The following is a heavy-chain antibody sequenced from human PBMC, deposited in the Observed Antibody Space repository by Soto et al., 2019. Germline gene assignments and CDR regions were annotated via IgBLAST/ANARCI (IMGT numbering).Heavy chain of an antibody. CDR2: IYYSGRT. J-gene: IGHJ4*02. CDR3: ARGHLGITTTGTWYDFDY. V-gene: IGHV4-59*01. CDR1: GDSISSYY. Sequence: SETLSLTCTVSGDSISSYYWTWIRQPPGKGLEYIGYIYYSGRTYYNPSLKSRVTISVDTSKNQFSLKLSSVTAADTAVYYCARGHLGITTTGTWYDFDYWGQGTLVTVSS. D-gene: IGHD2-15*01.